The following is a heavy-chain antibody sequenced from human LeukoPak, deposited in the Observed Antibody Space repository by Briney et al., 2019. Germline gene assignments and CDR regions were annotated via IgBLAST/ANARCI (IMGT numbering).Heavy chain of an antibody. Sequence: PGGSLRLSCATSGFTVSSNYMSWVRQAPGRGLEWVSVIYSGGTTYYADSVKGRFTVSRDSSKNTLYLQMNSLRAEDTAVYYCAKDEGSYYAFDYWGQGTLVTVSS. D-gene: IGHD1-26*01. CDR3: AKDEGSYYAFDY. V-gene: IGHV3-53*01. J-gene: IGHJ4*02. CDR1: GFTVSSNY. CDR2: IYSGGTT.